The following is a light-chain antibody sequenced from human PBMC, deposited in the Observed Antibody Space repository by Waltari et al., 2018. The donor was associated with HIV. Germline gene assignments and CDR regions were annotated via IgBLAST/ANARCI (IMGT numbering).Light chain of an antibody. CDR3: QSFDSGLTAVV. J-gene: IGLJ2*01. V-gene: IGLV1-40*01. CDR2: GNK. Sequence: QSVLTQPPSVSGAPGQRVSISCTGSSSNLGAGFDAQWYQQLPGAAPRLLIYGNKSRPSGVPGRFSGSRSGTSASLAITGLQADDEADYYCQSFDSGLTAVVFGGGTKLTVL. CDR1: SSNLGAGFD.